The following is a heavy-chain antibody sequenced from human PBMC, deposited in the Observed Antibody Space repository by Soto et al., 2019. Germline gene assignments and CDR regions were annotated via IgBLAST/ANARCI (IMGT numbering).Heavy chain of an antibody. CDR1: GFIFSTHW. CDR2: IEDDGRRT. J-gene: IGHJ4*02. D-gene: IGHD2-15*01. V-gene: IGHV3-74*01. Sequence: EVQLVESGGGLVQPGGSLRLSCEASGFIFSTHWMHWVRQVPGKGLDWVARIEDDGRRTDYADSVKGRFNISRDNAKSTLFLQLNNLRVEDTATYHCAKAEYTAALPGLWGRGTLVTVSS. CDR3: AKAEYTAALPGL.